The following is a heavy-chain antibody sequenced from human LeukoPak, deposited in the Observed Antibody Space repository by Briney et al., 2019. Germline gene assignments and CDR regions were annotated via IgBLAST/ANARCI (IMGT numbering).Heavy chain of an antibody. Sequence: SETLSPTCSVSGGSMSSYYWSWIRQSPGKGLEWIGYIYHSGSTDYNSSLKSRVTISEDTSKKQFSLKVSSVTAADTAVYYCARDKGVYYFDYWGQGTLVTVSS. J-gene: IGHJ4*02. V-gene: IGHV4-59*01. CDR1: GGSMSSYY. CDR2: IYHSGST. D-gene: IGHD3-16*01. CDR3: ARDKGVYYFDY.